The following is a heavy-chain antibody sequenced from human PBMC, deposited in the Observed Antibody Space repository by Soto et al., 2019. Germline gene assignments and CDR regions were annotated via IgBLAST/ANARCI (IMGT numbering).Heavy chain of an antibody. CDR2: IYYLGST. Sequence: SETLSLTCSVSGGSMSEYFWSWIRQSPGKGLEWIGYIYYLGSTDYNPSLKSRVTISVDTSKRKFSLRLTSVNAADTAVYYCARNGYDGSGSPYLAVWGQGTQVTVSS. CDR1: GGSMSEYF. V-gene: IGHV4-59*01. CDR3: ARNGYDGSGSPYLAV. J-gene: IGHJ1*01. D-gene: IGHD3-10*01.